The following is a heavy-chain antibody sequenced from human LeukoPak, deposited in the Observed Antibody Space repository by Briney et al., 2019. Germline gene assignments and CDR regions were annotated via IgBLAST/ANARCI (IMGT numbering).Heavy chain of an antibody. J-gene: IGHJ4*02. CDR2: ISSSSSYI. CDR1: GFTFSSYS. CDR3: ARDEVVVAANYFDY. Sequence: GGSLRLSCAASGFTFSSYSMNWVRQAPGKGLEWVSSISSSSSYIYYADSVKGRFTISRDNAKNSLYLQTNSLRAEDTAVYYCARDEVVVAANYFDYWGQGTLVTVSS. D-gene: IGHD2-15*01. V-gene: IGHV3-21*01.